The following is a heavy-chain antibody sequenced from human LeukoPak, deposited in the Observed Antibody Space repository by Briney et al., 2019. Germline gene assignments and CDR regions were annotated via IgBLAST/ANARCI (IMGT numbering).Heavy chain of an antibody. V-gene: IGHV1-69*13. CDR2: IIPIFGTA. J-gene: IGHJ4*02. CDR1: GGTFSSYD. Sequence: SVQVSCKASGGTFSSYDISWVRQAPGQGLEWMGGIIPIFGTANYAQKFQGRVTITADECTSTAYMELSSLRSEDTAVYYCARVNGDYSEYYFDYWGQGTLVTVSS. CDR3: ARVNGDYSEYYFDY. D-gene: IGHD4-17*01.